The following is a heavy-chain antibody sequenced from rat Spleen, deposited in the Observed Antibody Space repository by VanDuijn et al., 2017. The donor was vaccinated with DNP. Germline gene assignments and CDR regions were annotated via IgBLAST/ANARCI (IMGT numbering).Heavy chain of an antibody. Sequence: DVQLQESGSGLVKPSQSLSLTCSVTGYSITSNYWGWIRKFPGNKMEWMGYISYRGSTSYNPSLKSRISITRDTSKNQFFLQLNSVTTEDTATYYCASGGAGIWFAYWGQGTLVTVSS. CDR1: GYSITSNY. CDR3: ASGGAGIWFAY. J-gene: IGHJ3*01. D-gene: IGHD4-2*01. CDR2: ISYRGST. V-gene: IGHV3-1*01.